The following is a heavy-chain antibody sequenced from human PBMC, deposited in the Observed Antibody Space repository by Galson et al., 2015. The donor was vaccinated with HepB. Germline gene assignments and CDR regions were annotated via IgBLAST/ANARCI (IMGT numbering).Heavy chain of an antibody. CDR1: GFTVSSNY. CDR2: IFRGDET. CDR3: ARDGGSGSRMSASDYYYGMDV. V-gene: IGHV3-66*01. D-gene: IGHD6-25*01. J-gene: IGHJ6*02. Sequence: SLRLSCAASGFTVSSNYISWVRQAPGKGLEWVSFIFRGDETYYADSVKGRFSISRDNSRNTVYLQMNSLRAEDTAVYYCARDGGSGSRMSASDYYYGMDVWGQGTTVTVSS.